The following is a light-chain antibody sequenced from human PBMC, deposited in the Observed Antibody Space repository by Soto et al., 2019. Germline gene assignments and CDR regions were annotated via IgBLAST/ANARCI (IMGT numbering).Light chain of an antibody. J-gene: IGKJ4*01. CDR2: GAF. CDR3: QQYKTWPPLT. V-gene: IGKV3-15*01. Sequence: EIVMTQSPATVSVSPGATATLSCRASKCVGGAVAWYQHKPGQAPRLIIVGAFIRATGDPGRFSGGGSGTEYTLNISSLQSEHFAVNYRQQYKTWPPLTFGGGTTVEIK. CDR1: KCVGGA.